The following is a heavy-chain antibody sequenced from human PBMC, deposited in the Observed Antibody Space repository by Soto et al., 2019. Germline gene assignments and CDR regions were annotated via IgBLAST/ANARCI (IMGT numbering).Heavy chain of an antibody. CDR1: GFTFSSYS. CDR2: ISSSSSYI. J-gene: IGHJ6*02. D-gene: IGHD3-10*01. V-gene: IGHV3-21*01. Sequence: GGSLRLSCAASGFTFSSYSMNWVRQAPGKGLEWVSSISSSSSYIYYADSVKGRFTISRDNAKNSLYLQMNSLRAEDTAVYYCAREQVIEFYYSGMDVWGQGTTVTVSS. CDR3: AREQVIEFYYSGMDV.